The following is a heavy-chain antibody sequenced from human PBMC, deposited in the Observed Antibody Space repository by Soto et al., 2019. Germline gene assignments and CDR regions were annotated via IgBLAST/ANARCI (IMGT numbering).Heavy chain of an antibody. CDR1: GDSISNNKW. V-gene: IGHV4-4*02. CDR2: MHHSGSI. CDR3: ARHDNRTLGSNYLDS. Sequence: QVQLQESGPGLVKPSGTLSLTCSVSGDSISNNKWWSWVRQPPGKGLEWIGEMHHSGSIHYNASLHGRATTSVDKSRTQFSLHLPSVTAADTALYFGARHDNRTLGSNYLDSWGPGTLVTVSS. D-gene: IGHD1-1*01. J-gene: IGHJ4*02.